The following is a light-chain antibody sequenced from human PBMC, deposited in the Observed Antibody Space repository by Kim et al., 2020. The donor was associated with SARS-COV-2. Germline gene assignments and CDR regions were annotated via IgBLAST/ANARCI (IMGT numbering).Light chain of an antibody. V-gene: IGKV1-33*01. Sequence: SASVGDRVTITCQASQDISIYLSWYQQKPGKAPKLLIYDASNLEAGVPSRFSGSGSGTDFTFTISSLQPEDIAIYYCQLYDILPYTFGQGTKLEI. CDR2: DAS. J-gene: IGKJ2*01. CDR3: QLYDILPYT. CDR1: QDISIY.